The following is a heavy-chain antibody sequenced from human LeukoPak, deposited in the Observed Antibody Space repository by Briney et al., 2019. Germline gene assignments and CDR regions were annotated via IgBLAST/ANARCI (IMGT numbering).Heavy chain of an antibody. J-gene: IGHJ4*02. CDR1: GGSISSYY. CDR3: ARDHCSGGSCSFDY. D-gene: IGHD2-15*01. Sequence: SETLSLTCTVSGGSISSYYWSWIRQPPGKGLGWIGYFYYSGSTNYNLSLKSRVTISVDTSKTQFSLKLSSVTAADTAVYYCARDHCSGGSCSFDYWRQGTLVTVSS. V-gene: IGHV4-59*01. CDR2: FYYSGST.